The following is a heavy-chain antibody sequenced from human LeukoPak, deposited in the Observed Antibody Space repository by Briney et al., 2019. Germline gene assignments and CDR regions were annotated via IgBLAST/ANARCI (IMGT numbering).Heavy chain of an antibody. D-gene: IGHD7-27*01. J-gene: IGHJ4*02. CDR3: VRDHAGDSEY. V-gene: IGHV3-7*05. CDR1: GFTFSSYW. CDR2: IKQDGSEK. Sequence: PGGSLRLSCAASGFTFSSYWMSWVRQAPGKGLEWVANIKQDGSEKYYVDPVKGRFTISRDNAKNSVYLQMNSLRAEDTAVYYCVRDHAGDSEYWGQGTLVTVSS.